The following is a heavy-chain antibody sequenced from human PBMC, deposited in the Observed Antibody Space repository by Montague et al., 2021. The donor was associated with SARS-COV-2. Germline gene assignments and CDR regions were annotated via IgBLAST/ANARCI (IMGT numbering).Heavy chain of an antibody. V-gene: IGHV4-34*01. J-gene: IGHJ6*02. D-gene: IGHD2-2*01. CDR2: INHSGST. CDR3: TREGYQVLWSDYYYYGMDV. CDR1: GGSFSGYY. Sequence: SETLSLNCAVYGGSFSGYYWSWIRQPPGKGLEWIGEINHSGSTNYNPSLKSRATISVDTSKNQFSLKLSSVTAADTAVYYCTREGYQVLWSDYYYYGMDVWGQGTTVTVSS.